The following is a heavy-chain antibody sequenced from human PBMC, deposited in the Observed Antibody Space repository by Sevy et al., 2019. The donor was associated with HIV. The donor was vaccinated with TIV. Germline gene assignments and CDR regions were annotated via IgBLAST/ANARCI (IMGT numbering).Heavy chain of an antibody. D-gene: IGHD3-3*01. Sequence: ASVKVSCKASGYTFTSYDINWVRQATGQGLEWMGWMNPNSGNTGYAQKFQGRVTMTRNTSISTAYMELSSLRSEDTAVYYCARGGFGTIFGVVIPNWFDPWGQGTLVTVSS. V-gene: IGHV1-8*01. CDR2: MNPNSGNT. CDR1: GYTFTSYD. CDR3: ARGGFGTIFGVVIPNWFDP. J-gene: IGHJ5*02.